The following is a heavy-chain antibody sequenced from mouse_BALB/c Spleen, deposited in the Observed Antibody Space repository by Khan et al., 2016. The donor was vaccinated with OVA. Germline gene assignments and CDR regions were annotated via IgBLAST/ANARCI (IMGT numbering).Heavy chain of an antibody. Sequence: QVQLQQSGPELVRPGVSVKISCKGSGYTFTDYAMHWVKQSHAKSLEWIGLISTYSGNTNYKQKFRGKATMTVDTSSSTAYMELARSTSEDSAIYYCTGTAYDGYFDSWCQGTTLTVSS. CDR2: ISTYSGNT. D-gene: IGHD2-3*01. J-gene: IGHJ2*01. CDR1: GYTFTDYA. V-gene: IGHV1S137*01. CDR3: TGTAYDGYFDS.